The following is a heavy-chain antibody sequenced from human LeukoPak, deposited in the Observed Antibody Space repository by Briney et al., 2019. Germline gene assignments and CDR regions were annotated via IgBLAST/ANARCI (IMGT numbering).Heavy chain of an antibody. CDR3: AKKGGYSYGAYYYYGMDV. J-gene: IGHJ6*02. Sequence: PGGSLRLSCAASGFTFSSYAMSWVRQAPGKGLEWVSAISGSGGSTYYADSVKGRFTISRDNSKNTLYLQMNSLRAEDTAVYYCAKKGGYSYGAYYYYGMDVWAKGPRSPSP. CDR1: GFTFSSYA. V-gene: IGHV3-23*01. D-gene: IGHD5-18*01. CDR2: ISGSGGST.